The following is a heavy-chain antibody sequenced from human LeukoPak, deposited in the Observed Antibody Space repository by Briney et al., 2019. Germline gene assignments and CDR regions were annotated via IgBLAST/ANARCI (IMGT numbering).Heavy chain of an antibody. D-gene: IGHD3-10*01. J-gene: IGHJ3*02. CDR3: ARSRLNKWFGELLSAFDI. CDR1: GGSISSGDYY. Sequence: NPSQTLSLTCTVSGGSISSGDYYWRWIRQPPGKGLEWIGYIYYSGSTYYNPSLKSRVTISVDTSKNQFSLKLSSVTAADTAVYYCARSRLNKWFGELLSAFDIWGQGTMVTVSS. CDR2: IYYSGST. V-gene: IGHV4-30-4*08.